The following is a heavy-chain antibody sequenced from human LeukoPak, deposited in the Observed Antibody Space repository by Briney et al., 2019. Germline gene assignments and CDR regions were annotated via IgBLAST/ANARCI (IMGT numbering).Heavy chain of an antibody. V-gene: IGHV3-64D*06. CDR3: VKDLNGTWSFDY. D-gene: IGHD2-8*01. CDR2: ISSNEYDT. J-gene: IGHJ4*02. Sequence: GGSLRLSCSASGFTFSAYFMHWVRQAPGKGLEYVSSISSNEYDTYYADSVKGRFTISRDNSKNTLFLQMSSLRAEGTAVYYCVKDLNGTWSFDYWGQGTLVTVSS. CDR1: GFTFSAYF.